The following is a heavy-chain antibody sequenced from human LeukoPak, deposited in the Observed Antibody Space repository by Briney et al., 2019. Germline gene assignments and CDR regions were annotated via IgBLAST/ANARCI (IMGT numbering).Heavy chain of an antibody. J-gene: IGHJ2*01. D-gene: IGHD2-8*02. Sequence: SETLSLTRTVSGGSITSSYWNWIRQPAGRGLEWIGRLSSSGTTYNPSLKSRVTMSLDTSKTQFSLRLRSVTAADTAVYYCARDQGIGVYWYWYFDLWGRGTLITVSS. V-gene: IGHV4-4*07. CDR2: LSSSGTT. CDR1: GGSITSSY. CDR3: ARDQGIGVYWYWYFDL.